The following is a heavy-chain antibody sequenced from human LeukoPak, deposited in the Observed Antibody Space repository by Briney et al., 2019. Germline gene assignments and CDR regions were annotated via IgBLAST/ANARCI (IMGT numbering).Heavy chain of an antibody. Sequence: HPGGSLRLSCAASGFTFSTYWMHWVRQAPGKGLVWVSRINSDGSDTSYADSVKGRFTISRDNAKNTLYLQMNSLRAEDTAVYYCARGVSPLNYYFDYWGQGTLVTVSS. J-gene: IGHJ4*02. CDR1: GFTFSTYW. CDR2: INSDGSDT. D-gene: IGHD6-13*01. CDR3: ARGVSPLNYYFDY. V-gene: IGHV3-74*01.